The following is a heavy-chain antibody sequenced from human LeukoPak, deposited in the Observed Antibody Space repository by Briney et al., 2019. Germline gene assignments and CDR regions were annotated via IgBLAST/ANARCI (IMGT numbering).Heavy chain of an antibody. CDR3: ARDLSPVVRASPMGY. Sequence: PGGCLRLSCAASGFTLTTYGMHWVRQAAGKGLESVALITYDGYYKYYSDSVKGRFTISSDTSKNTLYLQMNSLRAEDTAVYYCARDLSPVVRASPMGYWGQGTPVTVSS. CDR1: GFTLTTYG. D-gene: IGHD3-10*01. CDR2: ITYDGYYK. V-gene: IGHV3-30*03. J-gene: IGHJ4*02.